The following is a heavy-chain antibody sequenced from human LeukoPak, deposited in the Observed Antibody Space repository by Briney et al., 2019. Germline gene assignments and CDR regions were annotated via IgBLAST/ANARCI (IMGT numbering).Heavy chain of an antibody. CDR1: GFTFSSYG. CDR3: ARDTAMVTYGMDV. Sequence: PGGSLRLSCAASGFTFSSYGMHWVRQAPGKGLEWVAVIWYDGSNKYYADSVKGRFTISRDNSKNTLYLQMNSLRAEDTAVYYCARDTAMVTYGMDVWGQGTTVTVSS. D-gene: IGHD5-18*01. J-gene: IGHJ6*02. V-gene: IGHV3-33*01. CDR2: IWYDGSNK.